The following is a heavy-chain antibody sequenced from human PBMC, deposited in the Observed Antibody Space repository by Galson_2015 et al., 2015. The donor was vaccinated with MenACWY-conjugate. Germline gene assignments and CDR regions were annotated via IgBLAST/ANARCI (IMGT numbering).Heavy chain of an antibody. CDR2: IYWDDDK. D-gene: IGHD3-9*01. Sequence: PALVKPTQTLTLTCTFSGFSLTTTGVGVGWIRQPPGKALEWLVLIYWDDDKRYSPSLKSRLTLTKDTSKNQVVLTITNMDPVDTATYYCAHGYFDILTGYYWFDAFDIWGQGTMVTVSS. CDR3: AHGYFDILTGYYWFDAFDI. J-gene: IGHJ3*02. CDR1: GFSLTTTGVG. V-gene: IGHV2-5*02.